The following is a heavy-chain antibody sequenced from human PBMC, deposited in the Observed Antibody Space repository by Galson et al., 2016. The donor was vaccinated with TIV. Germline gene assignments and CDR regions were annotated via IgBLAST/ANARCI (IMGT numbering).Heavy chain of an antibody. V-gene: IGHV3-11*01. D-gene: IGHD2-2*01. CDR1: GFDFSGYY. J-gene: IGHJ5*02. Sequence: SLRLSCAASGFDFSGYYMSWVRQAPGKGLEWISYIGSSGSPIVYADSVKGRFTISRDNAKHSVYLQMNSLRVEDTAVYYCARERILLSAAVPRTNWFDPWGQGTLVTVSS. CDR2: IGSSGSPI. CDR3: ARERILLSAAVPRTNWFDP.